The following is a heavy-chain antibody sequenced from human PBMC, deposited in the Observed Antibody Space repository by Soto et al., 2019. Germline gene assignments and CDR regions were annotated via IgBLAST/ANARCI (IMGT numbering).Heavy chain of an antibody. CDR1: GSTFTSYY. J-gene: IGHJ3*02. Sequence: ASVTVSCTASGSTFTSYYMHLVRQAPGQGLEWMGIINRSGGSTIYAQKFQGRVTMTRDTSTSTVYMELSSLRSEDTAVYYCARDRGPITMVRGVIIQPDAFDIWGQGTMVNVS. CDR2: INRSGGST. V-gene: IGHV1-46*01. CDR3: ARDRGPITMVRGVIIQPDAFDI. D-gene: IGHD3-10*01.